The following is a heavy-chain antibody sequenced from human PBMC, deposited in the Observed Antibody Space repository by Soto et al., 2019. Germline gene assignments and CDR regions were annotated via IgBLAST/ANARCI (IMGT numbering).Heavy chain of an antibody. CDR1: GFSLSATGVG. J-gene: IGHJ4*02. CDR2: IYWDDDK. CDR3: AHPFRNGTAYYYWVDF. V-gene: IGHV2-5*02. D-gene: IGHD3-22*01. Sequence: QITLKESGPPLVKPTQTLTLTCTFSGFSLSATGVGVGWIRQPPGKALEWLALIYWDDDKRYSPSLKSRVTITKDTSKNQVVLTMTNMDPVHTATYYCAHPFRNGTAYYYWVDFWGQGTLVTVSS.